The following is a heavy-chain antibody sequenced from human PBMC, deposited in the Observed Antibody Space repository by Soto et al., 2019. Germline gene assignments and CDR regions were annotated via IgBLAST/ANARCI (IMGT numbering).Heavy chain of an antibody. CDR3: ARGGYTISLAWFDP. D-gene: IGHD3-9*01. J-gene: IGHJ5*02. Sequence: QVQLVQSGAEVKKPGSSVKVSCKASGGTFSSYAISWVRQAPGQGLEWMGGIIPIFGTANYGQKFQGRVPITADESRSTAYMELSSLRSEDTDVYYCARGGYTISLAWFDPWGQGTLVTVSS. CDR2: IIPIFGTA. CDR1: GGTFSSYA. V-gene: IGHV1-69*01.